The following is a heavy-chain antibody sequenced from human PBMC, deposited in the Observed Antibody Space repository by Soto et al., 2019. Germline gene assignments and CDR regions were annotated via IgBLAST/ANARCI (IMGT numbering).Heavy chain of an antibody. CDR2: INAGNGNT. CDR1: GYTFTSYA. D-gene: IGHD6-13*01. Sequence: QVQLVQSGAEVKKPGASVKVSCKASGYTFTSYAMHWVRQAPGQRLEWMGWINAGNGNTKYSEKFQGRVTITRDTSASTAYMELSSLRSEDTAVYYCARDAAAGSCYYYYYMDVWGKGTTVTVSS. V-gene: IGHV1-3*01. J-gene: IGHJ6*03. CDR3: ARDAAAGSCYYYYYMDV.